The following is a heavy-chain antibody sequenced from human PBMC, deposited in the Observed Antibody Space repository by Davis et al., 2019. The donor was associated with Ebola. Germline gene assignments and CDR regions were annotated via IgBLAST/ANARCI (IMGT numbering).Heavy chain of an antibody. CDR3: ARVLTPWDDSIYDFWSGYYYYYYGMDV. D-gene: IGHD3-3*01. CDR1: GFTVSSNY. V-gene: IGHV3-66*01. CDR2: IYSGGST. J-gene: IGHJ6*02. Sequence: GGSLRLSCAASGFTVSSNYMSWVRQAPGKGLEWVSVIYSGGSTYYADSVKGRFTISRDNSKNTLYLQMNSLRAEDTAVYYCARVLTPWDDSIYDFWSGYYYYYYGMDVWGQGTTVTVSS.